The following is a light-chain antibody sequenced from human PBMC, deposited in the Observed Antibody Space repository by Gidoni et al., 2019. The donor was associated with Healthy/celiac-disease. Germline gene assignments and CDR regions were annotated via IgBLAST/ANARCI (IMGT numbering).Light chain of an antibody. CDR1: QSLLHSNGYNY. Sequence: DIVMTQSPLSLPVTPGEPASISCRSIQSLLHSNGYNYLDWYLQKPGQSPQLLIYLGSNRASGVPDRFSGSGSGTDFTLKISRVEAEDVGVYYCMQALQTPLTFGGXTKVEIK. V-gene: IGKV2-28*01. CDR3: MQALQTPLT. J-gene: IGKJ4*01. CDR2: LGS.